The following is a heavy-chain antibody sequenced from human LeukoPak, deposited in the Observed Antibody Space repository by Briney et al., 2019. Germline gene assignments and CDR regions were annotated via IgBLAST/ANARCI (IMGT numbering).Heavy chain of an antibody. V-gene: IGHV3-53*01. D-gene: IGHD3-10*01. Sequence: GGSLRLSCAASGFTVSSNYMSWVRQAPGKGLEWVSVIYSGGSTYYADSVKGRFTISRDNSKNTLYLQMNSLRAEDTAVYYCAYVSGSYYLDYYGMDVWGQGTTVTVSS. CDR1: GFTVSSNY. J-gene: IGHJ6*02. CDR3: AYVSGSYYLDYYGMDV. CDR2: IYSGGST.